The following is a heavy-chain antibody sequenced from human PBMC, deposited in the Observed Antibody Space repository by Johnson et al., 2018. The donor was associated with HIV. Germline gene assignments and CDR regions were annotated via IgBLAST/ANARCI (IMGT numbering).Heavy chain of an antibody. V-gene: IGHV3-20*04. CDR2: INWNGGST. J-gene: IGHJ3*02. CDR3: SRESLSWELPDAFDI. D-gene: IGHD1-26*01. CDR1: GFTFDDYG. Sequence: VQLVESGGGVVRPGGSLRLPCAASGFTFDDYGMSWVRQAPGKGLEWVSGINWNGGSTGYADSVKGRFTISRDNAKNSLYLQMNSLRAEDTAVYYCSRESLSWELPDAFDIWGQGTMVTVSS.